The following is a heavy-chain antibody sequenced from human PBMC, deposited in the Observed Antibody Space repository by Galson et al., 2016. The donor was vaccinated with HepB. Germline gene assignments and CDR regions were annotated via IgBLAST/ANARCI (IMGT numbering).Heavy chain of an antibody. Sequence: ETLSLTCTVSGGSISSYYWSWIRQPPGKGLEWIGYIYYSGRTNYNPSLKTRVTISVDTSKKQFSLKLSSVAAADTAVYYCARAYSSSWYVLDYWGQGTLVTVSS. D-gene: IGHD6-13*01. CDR3: ARAYSSSWYVLDY. CDR2: IYYSGRT. CDR1: GGSISSYY. J-gene: IGHJ4*02. V-gene: IGHV4-59*01.